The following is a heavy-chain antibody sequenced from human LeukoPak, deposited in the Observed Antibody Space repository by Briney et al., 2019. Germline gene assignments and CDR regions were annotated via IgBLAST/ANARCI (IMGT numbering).Heavy chain of an antibody. CDR2: IYPGDSDT. CDR3: ARRSPWSGYPLEV. V-gene: IGHV5-51*01. J-gene: IGHJ6*04. Sequence: GESLKISCKGSGYSFTSYWIGWVRQTPGKGLEWMGIIYPGDSDTRYSPSFQGQVTISADKSISTAYLQWSSLKASDTAMYYCARRSPWSGYPLEVWGKGTTVTVSS. D-gene: IGHD3-3*01. CDR1: GYSFTSYW.